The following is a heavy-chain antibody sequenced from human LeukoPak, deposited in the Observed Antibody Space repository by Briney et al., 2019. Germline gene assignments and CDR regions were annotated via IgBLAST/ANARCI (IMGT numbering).Heavy chain of an antibody. CDR1: DGSISSSSYY. J-gene: IGHJ4*02. D-gene: IGHD3-10*01. CDR2: TYYSGRA. Sequence: SETLSLTCTVSDGSISSSSYYWGWIRQPPGKGLEWIATTYYSGRASYNPSLKSRVTISVDTSKNQFSLKLSSVTAADTAVYYCARLAVGSPFDYWGQGTLVTVSS. CDR3: ARLAVGSPFDY. V-gene: IGHV4-39*01.